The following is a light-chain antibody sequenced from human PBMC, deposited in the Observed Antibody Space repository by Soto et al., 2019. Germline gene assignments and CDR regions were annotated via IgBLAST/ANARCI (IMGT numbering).Light chain of an antibody. Sequence: DIVMTQSPDSLAVSLGERATINCRSGQNLLYSSNRKNSLAWYQQKPGQPPKLLVSWASNRESGIPDLFSASGSGTDFTLTINNLQAEDVAVYFCQQYSSTPFTFGQGTKVEIK. V-gene: IGKV4-1*01. CDR1: QNLLYSSNRKNS. CDR3: QQYSSTPFT. J-gene: IGKJ2*01. CDR2: WAS.